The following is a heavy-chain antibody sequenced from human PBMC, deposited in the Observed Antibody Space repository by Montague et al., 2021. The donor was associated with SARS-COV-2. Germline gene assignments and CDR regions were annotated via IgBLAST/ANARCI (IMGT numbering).Heavy chain of an antibody. D-gene: IGHD3-9*01. CDR1: GGPISGSSDY. CDR3: ARGPHYDILTSYYKDGMDV. Sequence: SETLSLTCTVTGGPISGSSDYWGWIRQSPGKGLEWIASVDYSGNTYYSPSLKSRVTISVDTSKNQFSLKLSSVTAADTAVYYCARGPHYDILTSYYKDGMDVWGQGTTVTVSS. CDR2: VDYSGNT. V-gene: IGHV4-39*01. J-gene: IGHJ6*02.